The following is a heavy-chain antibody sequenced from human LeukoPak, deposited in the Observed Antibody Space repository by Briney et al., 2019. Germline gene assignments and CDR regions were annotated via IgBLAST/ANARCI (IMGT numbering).Heavy chain of an antibody. V-gene: IGHV3-20*04. CDR2: ISDGGTT. CDR1: GFTFNNYA. Sequence: GESLRLSCAASGFTFNNYAFNWVRQPPGKGLEWVSGISDGGTTYYADSVKGRFTISKDNAKNSLYLQMNSLRAEDTAFYYCARDDPYSGYDYDYWGRGVLVTVSS. CDR3: ARDDPYSGYDYDY. D-gene: IGHD5-12*01. J-gene: IGHJ4*02.